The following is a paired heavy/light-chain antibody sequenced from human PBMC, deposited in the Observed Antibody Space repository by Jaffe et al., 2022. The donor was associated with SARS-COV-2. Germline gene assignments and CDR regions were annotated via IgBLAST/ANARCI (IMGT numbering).Light chain of an antibody. J-gene: IGLJ2*01. CDR3: QAWDSSTEV. V-gene: IGLV3-1*01. Sequence: SYELTQPPSVSVSPGQTASITCSGDKLGDKYACWYQQKPGQSPVLVIYQDNKRPSGIPERFSGSNSGNTATLTISGTQAMDEADYYCQAWDSSTEVFGGGTKLTVL. CDR1: KLGDKY. CDR2: QDN.
Heavy chain of an antibody. D-gene: IGHD7-27*01. CDR2: IYAGDSDT. V-gene: IGHV5-51*01. J-gene: IGHJ4*02. CDR3: ARREGAGDRQYDY. CDR1: GYSFTSYW. Sequence: EVQLVQSGAEVKKPEESLKISCKGSGYSFTSYWIAWVRQMPGKGLEWMGIIYAGDSDTRYSPSFKGQVTISADKSISTAYLQWSSLKASDTAMYYCARREGAGDRQYDYWGQGTLVTVSS.